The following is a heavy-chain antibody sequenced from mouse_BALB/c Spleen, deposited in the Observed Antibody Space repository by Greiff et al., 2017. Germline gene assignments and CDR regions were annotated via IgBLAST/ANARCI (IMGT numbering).Heavy chain of an antibody. CDR3: ARGLRDY. D-gene: IGHD2-4*01. J-gene: IGHJ2*01. V-gene: IGHV5-17*02. CDR1: GFTFSSFG. CDR2: ISSGSSTI. Sequence: EVKLVESGGGLVQPGGSRKLSCAASGFTFSSFGMHWVRQAPEKGLEWVAYISSGSSTIYYADTVKGRFTISRDNPKNTLFLQMTSLRSEDTAMYYCARGLRDYWGQGTTLTVSS.